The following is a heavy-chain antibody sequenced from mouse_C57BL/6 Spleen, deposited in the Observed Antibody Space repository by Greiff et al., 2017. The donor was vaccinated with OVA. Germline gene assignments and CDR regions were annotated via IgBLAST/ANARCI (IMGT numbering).Heavy chain of an antibody. Sequence: LQESGAELVKPGASVKISCKASGYAFSSYWLNWVKQRPGKGLEWIGQIYPGDGDTNYNGKFKGKATLTADKSSSTAYMQLSSLTSEDSAVYFCARGGTDSPPWFAYWGQGTLVTVSA. CDR3: ARGGTDSPPWFAY. CDR2: IYPGDGDT. CDR1: GYAFSSYW. J-gene: IGHJ3*01. D-gene: IGHD3-2*01. V-gene: IGHV1-80*01.